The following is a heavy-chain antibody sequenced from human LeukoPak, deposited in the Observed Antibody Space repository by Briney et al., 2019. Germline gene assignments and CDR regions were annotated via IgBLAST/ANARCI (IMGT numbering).Heavy chain of an antibody. Sequence: GGSLRLSCAASGLTFSSYAMNWVRQASGKGLEWVSGITDNGRKTYYADSVKGRFSISRDNSKNTLYLQMSDLRAEDTAVYYCVSFYETYWGRGTLVTVSS. CDR1: GLTFSSYA. J-gene: IGHJ4*02. CDR3: VSFYETY. D-gene: IGHD2-2*01. CDR2: ITDNGRKT. V-gene: IGHV3-23*01.